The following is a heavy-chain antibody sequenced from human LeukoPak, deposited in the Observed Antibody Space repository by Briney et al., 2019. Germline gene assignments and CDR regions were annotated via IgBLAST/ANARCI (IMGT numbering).Heavy chain of an antibody. CDR3: ARDRGYSYGYVN. J-gene: IGHJ4*02. D-gene: IGHD5-18*01. Sequence: PSETLSLTCTVSGGSISSSSYYWGWIRQPPGKGLEWIGSIYYSGSTYYNPSLKSRVTISVDTSKNQFSLKLSSVTAADTAVYYCARDRGYSYGYVNWGQGTLVTVSS. CDR1: GGSISSSSYY. CDR2: IYYSGST. V-gene: IGHV4-39*07.